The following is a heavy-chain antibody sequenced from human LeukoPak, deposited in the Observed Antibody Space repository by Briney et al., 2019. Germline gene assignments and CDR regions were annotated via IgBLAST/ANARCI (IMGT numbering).Heavy chain of an antibody. V-gene: IGHV3-74*01. D-gene: IGHD3-22*01. J-gene: IGHJ4*02. CDR2: INSDGSST. Sequence: GGSLRLSCAASGFTFSSYWMHWVRQAPGKGPVWVSRINSDGSSTSYADSVKGRFTISRDNAKNSLYLQVNSLRAEDTAVYYCARRLWGWLNYYDSSGYYYFDYWGQGTLVTVSS. CDR1: GFTFSSYW. CDR3: ARRLWGWLNYYDSSGYYYFDY.